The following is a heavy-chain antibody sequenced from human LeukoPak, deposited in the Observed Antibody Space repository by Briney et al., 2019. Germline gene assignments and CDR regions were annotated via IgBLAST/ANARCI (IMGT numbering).Heavy chain of an antibody. D-gene: IGHD4-11*01. J-gene: IGHJ6*03. CDR2: ISAYNGNT. V-gene: IGHV1-18*01. CDR3: ARSHFFDYSNYYYYYMDV. Sequence: ASVKVSCKASGYTFTSYGISWVRQAPGQGPEWMGWISAYNGNTNYAQKLQGRVTMTTDTSTSTAYMELRSLRSDDTAVYYCARSHFFDYSNYYYYYMDVWGKGTTVTVSS. CDR1: GYTFTSYG.